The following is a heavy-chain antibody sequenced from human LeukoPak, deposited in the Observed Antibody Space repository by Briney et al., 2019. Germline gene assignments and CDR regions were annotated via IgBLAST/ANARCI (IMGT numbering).Heavy chain of an antibody. V-gene: IGHV4-38-2*02. D-gene: IGHD3-10*01. CDR2: IYHSGST. Sequence: PSETLSLTCTVSGYSISSGYYWGWIRQPPGKGLEWIGSIYHSGSTYYNPSLKSRVTISVDTSRNQFSLKLSSVTAADTAVYYCARAIRFGELLFSPDYWYFDLWGRGTLVTVSS. J-gene: IGHJ2*01. CDR3: ARAIRFGELLFSPDYWYFDL. CDR1: GYSISSGYY.